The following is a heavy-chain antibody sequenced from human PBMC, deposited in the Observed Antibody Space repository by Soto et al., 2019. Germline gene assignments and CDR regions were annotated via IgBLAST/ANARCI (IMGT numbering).Heavy chain of an antibody. J-gene: IGHJ6*02. V-gene: IGHV3-23*01. CDR1: GFTFSSYA. Sequence: HPGGSLRLSXAASGFTFSSYAMSWVRQAPGKGLQWISAIINNGGDTYYAASVKGRFTISRDNSKNTLYLEMNSLRADDTAVYYCAKGFSWYYYGMDVWGQGTTVTVSS. CDR2: IINNGGDT. CDR3: AKGFSWYYYGMDV.